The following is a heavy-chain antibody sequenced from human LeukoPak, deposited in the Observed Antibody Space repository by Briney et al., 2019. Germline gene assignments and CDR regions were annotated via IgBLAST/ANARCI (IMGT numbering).Heavy chain of an antibody. J-gene: IGHJ4*02. CDR3: ATHSSGWYNY. D-gene: IGHD6-19*01. V-gene: IGHV3-30*03. CDR1: GFTFSSYG. CDR2: ISYDGSNK. Sequence: GGSLRLSCAASGFTFSSYGMHWVRQAPSKGLEWVAVISYDGSNKYYADSVKGRFTISRDNSKNTLYLQMNSLRAEDTAVYYCATHSSGWYNYWGQGTLVTVSS.